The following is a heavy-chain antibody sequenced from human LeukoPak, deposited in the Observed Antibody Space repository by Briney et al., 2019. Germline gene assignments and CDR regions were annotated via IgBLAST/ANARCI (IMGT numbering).Heavy chain of an antibody. CDR3: TTTGTPWSAYSTRDY. CDR2: IKSRTDGGTT. V-gene: IGHV3-15*01. J-gene: IGHJ4*02. CDR1: GFTVSSNY. Sequence: TGGSLRLSCAASGFTVSSNYMSWVRQAPGKGLEWVGRIKSRTDGGTTEYASPVKGRFTISRDDSKNTLYLQMDSLKTEDTAVYYCTTTGTPWSAYSTRDYWGQGTLVTVSS. D-gene: IGHD3-3*01.